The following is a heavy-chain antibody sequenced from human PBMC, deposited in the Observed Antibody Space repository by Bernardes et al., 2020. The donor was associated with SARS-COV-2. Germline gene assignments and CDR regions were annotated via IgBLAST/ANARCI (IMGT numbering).Heavy chain of an antibody. V-gene: IGHV1-18*01. J-gene: IGHJ4*02. D-gene: IGHD3-3*01. Sequence: ASVKVSCKASGYTFTSYGISWVRQAPGQGLEWMGWISAYNGNTNYAQKLQGRVTMTTDTSTSTAYMELRSLRSDDTAVYYCARDPPTRGECLFDYWGQGTLVTVSP. CDR3: ARDPPTRGECLFDY. CDR1: GYTFTSYG. CDR2: ISAYNGNT.